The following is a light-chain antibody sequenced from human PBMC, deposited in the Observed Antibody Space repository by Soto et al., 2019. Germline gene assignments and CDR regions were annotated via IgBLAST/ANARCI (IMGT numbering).Light chain of an antibody. Sequence: EIVLTQSPATLSLSPGERATLSCRASQSVSSYLAWYQQKPGQAPRLLIYDASHRATGIPARFSGSGSATDFPLHLGSLEPADFAVYYCQQRSNWPPLTFCGGTKVEIK. V-gene: IGKV3-11*01. J-gene: IGKJ4*01. CDR1: QSVSSY. CDR2: DAS. CDR3: QQRSNWPPLT.